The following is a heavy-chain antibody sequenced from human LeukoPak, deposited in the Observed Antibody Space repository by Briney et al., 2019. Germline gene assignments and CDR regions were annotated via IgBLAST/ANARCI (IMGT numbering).Heavy chain of an antibody. CDR2: INSDGSNT. CDR1: GFTFSSYW. Sequence: GGSLRLSCAAAGFTFSSYWMHWVRQAPGKGLVWVSRINSDGSNTIYADSVKGRFTVSRDNDKSTLYLQLSSLRAEDTAVYYCARGGGDHAFDIWGQGTMVTVSS. CDR3: ARGGGDHAFDI. V-gene: IGHV3-74*01. D-gene: IGHD3-16*01. J-gene: IGHJ3*02.